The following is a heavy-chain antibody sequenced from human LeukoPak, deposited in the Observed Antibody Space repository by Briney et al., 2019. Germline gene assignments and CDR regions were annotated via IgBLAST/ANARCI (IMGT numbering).Heavy chain of an antibody. CDR2: ISSISSSI. CDR3: ARDFLNPTNY. D-gene: IGHD5-12*01. V-gene: IGHV3-21*01. Sequence: GGSLRLSCAASGFTFNSYTMNWVRQAPGKGLEWVSSISSISSSIYYADSVKGRFTISRDSAKNSLSLQMNSLRVEDTAVYYCARDFLNPTNYWGQGTLVTVSS. J-gene: IGHJ4*02. CDR1: GFTFNSYT.